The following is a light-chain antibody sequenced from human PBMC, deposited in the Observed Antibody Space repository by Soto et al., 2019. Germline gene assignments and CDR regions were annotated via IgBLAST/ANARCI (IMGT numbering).Light chain of an antibody. CDR1: SSDVGRYNR. V-gene: IGLV2-18*02. CDR2: EVT. J-gene: IGLJ3*02. CDR3: SSFTSDETRV. Sequence: QSALTQPPSVSGSPGQSVTISCTGTSSDVGRYNRVSWYQQSPGTAPELMIYEVTNRPSGVPDRFSGSKSGNTASLTISGLQAEDEADYYCSSFTSDETRVFGGGTKLTVL.